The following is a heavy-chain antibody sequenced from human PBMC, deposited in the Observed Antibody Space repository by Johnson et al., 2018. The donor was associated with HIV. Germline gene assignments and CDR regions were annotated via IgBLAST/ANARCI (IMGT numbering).Heavy chain of an antibody. CDR3: AREGITMIVVPTGAFDI. V-gene: IGHV3-11*01. CDR1: GVIFSDYY. Sequence: QVQLVESGGGLVKPGGSLRLSCAVSGVIFSDYYMSWIRQAPGKGLEWVSYISGSGNSIYYADSVKGRFTISMDNAKNSLYLQMNSLRAEDTALYYCAREGITMIVVPTGAFDILGQGTMVTVAS. CDR2: ISGSGNSI. J-gene: IGHJ3*02. D-gene: IGHD3-22*01.